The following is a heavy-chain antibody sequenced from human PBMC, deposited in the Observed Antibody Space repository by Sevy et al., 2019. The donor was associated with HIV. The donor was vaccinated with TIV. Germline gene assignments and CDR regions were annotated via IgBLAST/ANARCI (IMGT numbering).Heavy chain of an antibody. CDR2: INQDGSQK. Sequence: GGSLRLSCAASGFTFNNYFMGWGRKAPGEGLEWIANINQDGSQKNYVDSVKGRFTITRDNARNLVSMQMNSLRVEDTAVYYCARELWPGDYWGLGTLVTVSS. CDR1: GFTFNNYF. CDR3: ARELWPGDY. J-gene: IGHJ4*02. V-gene: IGHV3-7*01. D-gene: IGHD2-21*01.